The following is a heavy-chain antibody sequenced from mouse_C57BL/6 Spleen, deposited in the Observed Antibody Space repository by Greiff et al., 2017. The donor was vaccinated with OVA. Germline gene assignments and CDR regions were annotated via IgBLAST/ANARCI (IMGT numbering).Heavy chain of an antibody. Sequence: VQLMESGGGLVQPGGSLSLSCAASGFTFTDYYMSWVRQPPGKALEWLGFIRNKANGYTTEYSASVKGRFTISRDNSQSILYLQMNALRAEDSATYYCARSYGYPPFAYWGQGTLVTVSA. CDR2: IRNKANGYTT. J-gene: IGHJ3*01. CDR1: GFTFTDYY. CDR3: ARSYGYPPFAY. D-gene: IGHD2-2*01. V-gene: IGHV7-3*01.